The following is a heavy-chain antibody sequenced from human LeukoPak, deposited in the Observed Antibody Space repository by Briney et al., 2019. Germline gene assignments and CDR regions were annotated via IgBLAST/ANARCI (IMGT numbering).Heavy chain of an antibody. Sequence: GGSLRLSCAASGFPFSTYAMSWVRQAPWKGLEWVSVISGSGGDTYYADSVKGRFTISGDNSKNTVYLQMNSLRAEDTALYYCAKGGVYGDYYFDYWGQGTLVTVSS. D-gene: IGHD4-17*01. CDR3: AKGGVYGDYYFDY. J-gene: IGHJ4*02. CDR2: ISGSGGDT. CDR1: GFPFSTYA. V-gene: IGHV3-23*01.